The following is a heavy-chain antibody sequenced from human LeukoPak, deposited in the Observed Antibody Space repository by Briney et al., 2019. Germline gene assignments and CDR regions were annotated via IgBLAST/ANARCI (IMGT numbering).Heavy chain of an antibody. V-gene: IGHV4-59*01. CDR1: GGSLSSYY. CDR3: ARDWGAAARNAFDI. D-gene: IGHD6-13*01. Sequence: SGTLSLTCTVSGGSLSSYYWSWIRQPPGKGLEWIGYIYYSGSTNYNPSLKSRVTISVDTSKNQFSLKLSSVTAADTAVYYCARDWGAAARNAFDIWGQGTMVTVSS. CDR2: IYYSGST. J-gene: IGHJ3*02.